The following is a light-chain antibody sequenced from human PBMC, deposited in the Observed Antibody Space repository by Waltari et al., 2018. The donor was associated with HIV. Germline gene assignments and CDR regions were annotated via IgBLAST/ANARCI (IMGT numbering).Light chain of an antibody. CDR3: SSYAGSNILVV. V-gene: IGLV2-8*01. CDR1: SSDVGGYNY. CDR2: EVS. Sequence: QSALTQPPSASGSPGQSVTISCTGTSSDVGGYNYVSWYQQHPGKAPKLMIYEVSKRPSWFPDRFSGSKSGNTASLTVSGLQAEDEADYYCSSYAGSNILVVFGGGTKLTVL. J-gene: IGLJ2*01.